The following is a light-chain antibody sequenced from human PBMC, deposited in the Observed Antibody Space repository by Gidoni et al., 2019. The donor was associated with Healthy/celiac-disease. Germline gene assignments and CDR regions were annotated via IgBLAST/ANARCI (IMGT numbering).Light chain of an antibody. Sequence: SYELTQPPAVSVSPGQTASITCSGAKLGGNYAWWYQQKPGQSPVLVIYPDSKRPSGIPERFSGSNSGNTATLTISGTQAMDEADYYCQAWDSSNAVFGGGTKLTVL. CDR2: PDS. CDR3: QAWDSSNAV. CDR1: KLGGNY. V-gene: IGLV3-1*01. J-gene: IGLJ2*01.